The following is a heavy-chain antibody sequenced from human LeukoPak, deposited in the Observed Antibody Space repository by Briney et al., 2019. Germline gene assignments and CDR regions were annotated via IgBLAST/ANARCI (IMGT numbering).Heavy chain of an antibody. V-gene: IGHV1-2*02. Sequence: VASVRVSCKASGYTFTDYYMHWVRQAPGQGVEWMGWINPSSGGTKYAQKFQGRFTMTRDTSISTAYMELSRLRSDDTAVYYCARDTNYYDSSGWPDYWGQGTLVTVSS. J-gene: IGHJ4*02. D-gene: IGHD3-22*01. CDR3: ARDTNYYDSSGWPDY. CDR2: INPSSGGT. CDR1: GYTFTDYY.